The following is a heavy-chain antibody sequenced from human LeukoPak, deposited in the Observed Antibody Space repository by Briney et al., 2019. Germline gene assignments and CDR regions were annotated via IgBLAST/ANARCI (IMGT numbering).Heavy chain of an antibody. CDR1: GGSINDYY. J-gene: IGHJ4*02. CDR2: VSFIGRT. V-gene: IGHV4-59*01. D-gene: IGHD2-15*01. CDR3: ARDLFASGGYFDS. Sequence: SETLSLTCTVSGGSINDYYWSWIRQPLGKGLEWIGYVSFIGRTKYNASLKSRVTISVDTSKNQFYLKLTPVFAADTAMYYCARDLFASGGYFDSWGQGSLVIVSS.